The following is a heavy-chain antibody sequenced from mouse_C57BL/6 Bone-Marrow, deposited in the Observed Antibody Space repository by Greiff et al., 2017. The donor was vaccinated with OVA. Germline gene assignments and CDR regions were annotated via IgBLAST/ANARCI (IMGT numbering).Heavy chain of an antibody. V-gene: IGHV1-67*01. CDR1: GYTFTDYA. Sequence: QVQLKESGPELVRPGVSVKISCKGSGYTFTDYAMHWVKQSPAKSLEWIGVISTYYGDASYNQKFKDKATMTVDKSSGTAYMELARLTSDDSAVDCCARKGVYDCYVYWYFDVWGTGTTVTVSS. CDR2: ISTYYGDA. J-gene: IGHJ1*03. D-gene: IGHD2-3*01. CDR3: ARKGVYDCYVYWYFDV.